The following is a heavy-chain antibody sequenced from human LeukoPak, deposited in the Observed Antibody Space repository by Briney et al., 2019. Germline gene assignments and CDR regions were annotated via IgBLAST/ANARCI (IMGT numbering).Heavy chain of an antibody. CDR2: INTDGSST. J-gene: IGHJ4*02. D-gene: IGHD3-3*01. CDR1: GFTFSNYW. CDR3: ARDVGARRDY. V-gene: IGHV3-74*03. Sequence: GGSLRLSCAASGFTFSNYWMHWVRQAPGKGLVWVSRINTDGSSTMYADSVKGRFTISRDNAKNSLYLQMNSLRAEDTAVYYCARDVGARRDYWGQGTLVTVSS.